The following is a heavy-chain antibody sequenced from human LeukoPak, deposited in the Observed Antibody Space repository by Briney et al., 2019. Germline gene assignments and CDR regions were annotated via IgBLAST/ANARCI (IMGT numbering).Heavy chain of an antibody. D-gene: IGHD3-22*01. CDR1: GFTFSNYR. CDR2: IKQEGSEK. Sequence: PGGSLRLSCPPSGFTFSNYRMIWVGQAPAKGLAWLATIKQEGSEKSYVDSVQGRFTISRDNAHNSLFLEMSGQRAESPAVCFCGRQDDTSGLVRNWGQGTLVTVSS. J-gene: IGHJ4*02. CDR3: GRQDDTSGLVRN. V-gene: IGHV3-7*01.